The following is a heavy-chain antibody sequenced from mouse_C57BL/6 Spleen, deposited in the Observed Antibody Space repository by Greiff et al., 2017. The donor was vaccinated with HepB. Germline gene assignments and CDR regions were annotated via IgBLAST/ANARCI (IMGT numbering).Heavy chain of an antibody. J-gene: IGHJ2*01. CDR3: TTYDYDGLNFDY. Sequence: EVMLVESGEGLVKPGGSLKLSCAASGFTFSSYAMSWVRQTPEKRLEWVAYISSGGDYIYYADTVKGRFTISRDNARNTLYLQMSSLKSEDTAMYYCTTYDYDGLNFDYWGQGTTLTVAS. D-gene: IGHD2-4*01. V-gene: IGHV5-9-1*02. CDR1: GFTFSSYA. CDR2: ISSGGDYI.